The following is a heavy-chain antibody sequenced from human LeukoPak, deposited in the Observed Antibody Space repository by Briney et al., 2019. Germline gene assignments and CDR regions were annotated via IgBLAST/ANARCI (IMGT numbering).Heavy chain of an antibody. CDR1: GFTVSSNY. D-gene: IGHD4-17*01. J-gene: IGHJ4*02. CDR2: IYSGGST. CDR3: ARDVYGDYADY. V-gene: IGHV3-66*01. Sequence: GGSLRLSCAASGFTVSSNYMSWVRQAPGKGLERVSVIYSGGSTYYADSVKGRFTISRDNSKNTLYLQMNSLGAEDTAVYYCARDVYGDYADYWGQGTLVTVSS.